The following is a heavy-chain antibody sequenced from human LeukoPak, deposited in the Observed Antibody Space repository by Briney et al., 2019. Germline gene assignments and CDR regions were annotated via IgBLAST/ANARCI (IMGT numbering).Heavy chain of an antibody. J-gene: IGHJ4*02. V-gene: IGHV3-33*01. Sequence: GGSLRLSCAASGFIFSNFGMHWVRQAPGKGLEWVAVIWYDGSNKYYADSVKGRFTISRDNSKNTLYLQMNSLRAEDTAVYYCSYSYGYWGQGTLVTVSS. D-gene: IGHD5-18*01. CDR1: GFIFSNFG. CDR3: SYSYGY. CDR2: IWYDGSNK.